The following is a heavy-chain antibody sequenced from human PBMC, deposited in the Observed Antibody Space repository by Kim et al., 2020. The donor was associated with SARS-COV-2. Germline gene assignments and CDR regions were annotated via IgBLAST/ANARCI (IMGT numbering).Heavy chain of an antibody. V-gene: IGHV6-1*01. J-gene: IGHJ6*02. Sequence: SQTLSLTCAISGDSVSSNSAAWNWIRQSPSRGLEWLGRTYYRSKWYNDYAVSVKSRITINPDTSKNQFSLQLNSVTPEDTAVYYCARGSTMVRGVPDYYYYYGMDVWGQGTTVTVSS. CDR3: ARGSTMVRGVPDYYYYYGMDV. CDR1: GDSVSSNSAA. D-gene: IGHD3-10*01. CDR2: TYYRSKWYN.